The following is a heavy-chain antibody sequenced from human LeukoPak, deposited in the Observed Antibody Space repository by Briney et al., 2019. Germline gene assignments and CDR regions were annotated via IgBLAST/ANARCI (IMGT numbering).Heavy chain of an antibody. Sequence: ASVKVSCKASGYTFTGYYIHWVRQAPGQGLEWMGWINPNSGDTHYAQKFQGRVTMTRDTSISTAHMDLRSLRSDDTAVYYCARDLRGSGYPTACAYWGQGTLVTVSS. CDR2: INPNSGDT. D-gene: IGHD5-12*01. CDR3: ARDLRGSGYPTACAY. J-gene: IGHJ4*02. V-gene: IGHV1-2*02. CDR1: GYTFTGYY.